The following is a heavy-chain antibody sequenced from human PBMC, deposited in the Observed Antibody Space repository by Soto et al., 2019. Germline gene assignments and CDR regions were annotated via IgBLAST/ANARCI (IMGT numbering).Heavy chain of an antibody. CDR2: MNPNSGNT. CDR1: GYTFTSYD. CDR3: ASSVFDGYCAIGGCYLRRNLFAP. Sequence: ASVKVSCKASGYTFTSYDINWVRQATGQGLEWMGWMNPNSGNTGYAQKFQGRVTMTRNTSISTAYMELSSLRSEDTAVYYCASSVFDGYCAIGGCYLRRNLFAPRGQRTLVIGSS. V-gene: IGHV1-8*01. D-gene: IGHD2-8*01. J-gene: IGHJ5*02.